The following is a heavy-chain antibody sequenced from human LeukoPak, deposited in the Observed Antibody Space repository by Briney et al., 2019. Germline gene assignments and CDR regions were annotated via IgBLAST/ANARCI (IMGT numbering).Heavy chain of an antibody. CDR3: ARGRYYGMDV. D-gene: IGHD3-10*01. J-gene: IGHJ6*02. CDR2: VNSDGSST. Sequence: PGGSLRLSCAASGFTFTSYWMHWVRQAPGKGLVWVSRVNSDGSSTTYADSVKGRFTISADNAKNTLYLQLNRLRAEDTAVYSCARGRYYGMDVWGQGTTVTVSS. CDR1: GFTFTSYW. V-gene: IGHV3-74*01.